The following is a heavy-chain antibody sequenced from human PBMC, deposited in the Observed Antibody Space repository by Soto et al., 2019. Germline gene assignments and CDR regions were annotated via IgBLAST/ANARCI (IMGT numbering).Heavy chain of an antibody. CDR1: GYIFTSYA. J-gene: IGHJ4*02. Sequence: ASVKVSCKTSGYIFTSYAMHWVRQAPGQRLEWMGWINAGNGDTKYSQKFQGRVTITRDTSANTAFMELSSLRSKDTAIYYCARELQGLYYFDFWGQGTLVTVSS. V-gene: IGHV1-3*01. CDR3: ARELQGLYYFDF. D-gene: IGHD4-4*01. CDR2: INAGNGDT.